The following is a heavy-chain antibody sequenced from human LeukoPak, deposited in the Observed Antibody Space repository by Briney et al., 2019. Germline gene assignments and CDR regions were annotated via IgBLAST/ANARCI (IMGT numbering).Heavy chain of an antibody. CDR1: GDSVSSNINA. V-gene: IGHV6-1*01. CDR3: AGGDSSAYYGNAFDI. CDR2: TYYRSQWYN. D-gene: IGHD3-22*01. Sequence: SQTLSLTCAISGDSVSSNINAWNWITQSPSRALEGLGRTYYRSQWYNDYAVSVKSRISINSDTSRNHFSLQLNSVTPEDTAVYYCAGGDSSAYYGNAFDIWGQGTKVTVSS. J-gene: IGHJ3*02.